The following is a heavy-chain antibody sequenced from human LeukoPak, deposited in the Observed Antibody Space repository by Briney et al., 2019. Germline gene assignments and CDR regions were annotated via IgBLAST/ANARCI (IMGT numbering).Heavy chain of an antibody. CDR3: ARGKRRYYYYYGMDV. CDR1: GYTFTSYD. V-gene: IGHV1-8*01. CDR2: MNPNSGDT. J-gene: IGHJ6*02. Sequence: ASVKVSCKASGYTFTSYDINWVRQATGQGLEWMGWMNPNSGDTGYAQKFQGRVTMTRNTSISTAYMELSSLRSEDTAVYYCARGKRRYYYYYGMDVWGQGTTVTVSS.